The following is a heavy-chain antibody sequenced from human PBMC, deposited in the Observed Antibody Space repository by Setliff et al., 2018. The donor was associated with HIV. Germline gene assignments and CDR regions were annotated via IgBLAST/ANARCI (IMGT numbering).Heavy chain of an antibody. J-gene: IGHJ5*02. CDR2: IYNTGST. CDR3: ARYRRGAEWFDP. CDR1: GGSISSGGFY. Sequence: SETLSLTCTVTGGSISSGGFYWTWIRQHPGKGLEWIGYIYNTGSTYHSPSLESRVTISVDTSKNQFSLKVTSLTAANTAVYYCARYRRGAEWFDPWGQGTLVTVSS. V-gene: IGHV4-31*03. D-gene: IGHD1-26*01.